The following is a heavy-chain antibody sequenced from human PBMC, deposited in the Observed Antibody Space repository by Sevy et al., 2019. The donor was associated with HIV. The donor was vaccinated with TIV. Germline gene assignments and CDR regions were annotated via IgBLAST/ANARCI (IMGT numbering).Heavy chain of an antibody. D-gene: IGHD3-3*01. CDR3: ARDSGPYYDFWSGYFDSRYYGMDV. CDR1: GFTVSSNY. J-gene: IGHJ6*02. Sequence: GGSLRLSCAASGFTVSSNYMSWVRQAPGKGLEWVSVIYSGGSTYYADSVKGRFTISRDNSKNTLYLQMNSLRAEDTAVYYWARDSGPYYDFWSGYFDSRYYGMDVWGQGTTVTVSS. V-gene: IGHV3-53*01. CDR2: IYSGGST.